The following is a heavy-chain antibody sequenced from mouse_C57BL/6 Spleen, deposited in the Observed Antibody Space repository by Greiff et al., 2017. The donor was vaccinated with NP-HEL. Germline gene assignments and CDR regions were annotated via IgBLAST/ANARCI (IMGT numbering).Heavy chain of an antibody. D-gene: IGHD1-2*01. CDR2: IDPSDSET. CDR3: ARRAITTYYAMDY. J-gene: IGHJ4*01. CDR1: GYTFTSYW. Sequence: KESCKASGYTFTSYWMHWVKQRPIQGLEWIGNIDPSDSETHYNQKFKDKATLTVDKSSSTAYMQLSSLTSEDSAVYYCARRAITTYYAMDYWGQGTSVTVSS. V-gene: IGHV1-52*01.